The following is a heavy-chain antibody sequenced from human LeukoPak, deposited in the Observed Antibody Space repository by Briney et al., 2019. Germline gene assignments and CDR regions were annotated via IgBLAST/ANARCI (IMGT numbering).Heavy chain of an antibody. CDR1: GFTFTSSA. J-gene: IGHJ4*02. CDR3: AADRSDYGDYEGY. Sequence: SVKVSCKASGFTFTSSAMQWVRQARGQRLEWIGWIVVGSGNTNYAQRFQERVTITRDMSTSTAYMELSSPRSEDTAVYYCAADRSDYGDYEGYWGQGTLVTVSS. D-gene: IGHD4-17*01. CDR2: IVVGSGNT. V-gene: IGHV1-58*02.